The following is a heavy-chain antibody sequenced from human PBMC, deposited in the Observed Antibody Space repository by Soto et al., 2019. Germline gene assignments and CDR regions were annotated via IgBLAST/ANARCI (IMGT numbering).Heavy chain of an antibody. CDR1: GLTVSTNT. CDR2: IYTGGGT. V-gene: IGHV3-66*01. J-gene: IGHJ4*02. Sequence: EVQLVESGGGLVQPGGSLRLSCEASGLTVSTNTMRWVRQAPGKGLEWVSVIYTGGGTHYADSVKGRFTISRDNSKNTLNLQMNSLRPEYTAVYYCAKDGSGHWSQGTLVTVSS. CDR3: AKDGSGH.